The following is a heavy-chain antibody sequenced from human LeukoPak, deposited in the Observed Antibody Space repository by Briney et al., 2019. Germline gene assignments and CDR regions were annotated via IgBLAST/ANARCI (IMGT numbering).Heavy chain of an antibody. CDR2: ISSSSSYI. V-gene: IGHV3-21*01. D-gene: IGHD2-2*01. J-gene: IGHJ4*02. CDR3: AKAQGRAAAPN. CDR1: GFTFSSYG. Sequence: GGSLRLSCAASGFTFSSYGMSWVRQAPGKGLEWVSSISSSSSYIYYADSVKGRFTISRDNAKNSLYLQMNSLRAEDTAVYYCAKAQGRAAAPNWGQGTLVTVSS.